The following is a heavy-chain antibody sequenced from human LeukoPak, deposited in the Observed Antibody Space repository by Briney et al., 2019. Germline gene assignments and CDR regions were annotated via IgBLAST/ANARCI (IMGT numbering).Heavy chain of an antibody. CDR3: VKDRILLLFFDY. J-gene: IGHJ4*02. CDR2: ISRNGANT. CDR1: GFTFSNYA. Sequence: PGGSLRLSCSASGFTFSNYAMHWVRQAPGKGLQYVSAISRNGANTYYADSVKGRFTISRDNSKNTLYLQMSSLTAEDTAVYYCVKDRILLLFFDYCGQGTLVTVSS. V-gene: IGHV3-64D*06. D-gene: IGHD2-2*01.